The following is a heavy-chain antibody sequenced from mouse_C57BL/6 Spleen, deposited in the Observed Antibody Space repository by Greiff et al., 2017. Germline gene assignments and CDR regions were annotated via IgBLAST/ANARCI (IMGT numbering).Heavy chain of an antibody. J-gene: IGHJ1*03. V-gene: IGHV3-8*01. CDR2: ISYSGST. CDR1: GYSITSDY. Sequence: VQLKESGPGLAKPSQTLSLTCSVTGYSITSDYWNWIRKFPGNKLEYMGYISYSGSTYSTPSLKSRISITRYTSKNQYYLQFNSVTTEDTATYYCARYPYSGSSYAWYFDVWGTGTTVTVSS. D-gene: IGHD1-1*01. CDR3: ARYPYSGSSYAWYFDV.